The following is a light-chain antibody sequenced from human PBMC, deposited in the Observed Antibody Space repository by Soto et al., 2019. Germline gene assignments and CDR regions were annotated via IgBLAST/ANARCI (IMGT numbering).Light chain of an antibody. V-gene: IGKV3-11*01. CDR2: DAS. Sequence: EIVLTQSPATLSLSPGERATLSCRASQSVSNFLAWYQQKPGQAPRLLISDASNRDTGIPGRFSGSGSGTDFSLTISSLEPEDFAVYYRQQRSNGPWTFGQGTKVEIK. CDR1: QSVSNF. J-gene: IGKJ1*01. CDR3: QQRSNGPWT.